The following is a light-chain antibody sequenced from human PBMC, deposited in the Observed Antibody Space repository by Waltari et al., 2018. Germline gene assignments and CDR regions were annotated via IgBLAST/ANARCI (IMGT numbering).Light chain of an antibody. Sequence: DIVMTQFPDYLAVSLGERASINGKSSQSILYSTNNKNYLAWYQQKPGQSPKLLIYWASTRESGVPDRFSGSGSGTDFTLTISSLQAEDVAVYYCQQYYGTPPTFGRGTKVEIK. V-gene: IGKV4-1*01. CDR1: QSILYSTNNKNY. J-gene: IGKJ1*01. CDR2: WAS. CDR3: QQYYGTPPT.